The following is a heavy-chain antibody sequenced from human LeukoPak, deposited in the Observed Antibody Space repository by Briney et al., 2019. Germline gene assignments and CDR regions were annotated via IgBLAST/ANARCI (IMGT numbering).Heavy chain of an antibody. V-gene: IGHV4-4*07. CDR1: GGSISSYY. CDR2: IYTSGST. J-gene: IGHJ5*02. D-gene: IGHD2-15*01. Sequence: PSETLSLTCTVSGGSISSYYWSWIRQPAGKGLEWIGRIYTSGSTNYNPSLKSRVTMSVDTSKNQFSLKLGSVTAADTAVYYCARDLQDVVVVAATLGNWFDPWGQGTLVTVSS. CDR3: ARDLQDVVVVAATLGNWFDP.